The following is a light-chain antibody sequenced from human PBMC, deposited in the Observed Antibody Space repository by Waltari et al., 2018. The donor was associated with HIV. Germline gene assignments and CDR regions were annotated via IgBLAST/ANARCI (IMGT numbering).Light chain of an antibody. CDR1: QAINNY. CDR3: QKYKSAPFT. J-gene: IGKJ3*01. Sequence: DIQMTQSPSSLSASVGDRVTITCRADQAINNYLAWYQQKPGRAPRLLIYATSTLQSGVPSRFSGSGSGTDFTLTINGLQPEDVATYYCQKYKSAPFTFGPGTKVDIK. CDR2: ATS. V-gene: IGKV1-27*01.